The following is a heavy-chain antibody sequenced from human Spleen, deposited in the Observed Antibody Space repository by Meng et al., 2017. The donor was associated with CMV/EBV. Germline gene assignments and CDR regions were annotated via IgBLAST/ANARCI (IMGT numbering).Heavy chain of an antibody. V-gene: IGHV1-2*02. CDR1: GYTFTNYG. J-gene: IGHJ4*02. CDR2: IHPHRGDT. Sequence: ASVKVSCKASGYTFTNYGINWVRQAPGQGLEWMGWIHPHRGDTNYAQQFQGRVTLTRDTSINTGYMELTRLTSDDTAVYYCARDNNWGPDYWGQGTLVTVSS. CDR3: ARDNNWGPDY. D-gene: IGHD7-27*01.